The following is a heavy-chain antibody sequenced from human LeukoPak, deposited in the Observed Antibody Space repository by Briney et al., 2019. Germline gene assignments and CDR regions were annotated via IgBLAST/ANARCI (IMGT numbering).Heavy chain of an antibody. CDR3: TRGEIIVAGSTHFFGMDV. D-gene: IGHD5-12*01. J-gene: IGHJ6*02. CDR2: IGSTANNYAT. CDR1: GFTFSGSA. V-gene: IGHV3-73*01. Sequence: GGSLRLSCAASGFTFSGSAIHWVRQASGKGLEWVGRIGSTANNYATAYAASMKGRFTIFRDDSENTAFLQMNSLKIEDTAVYYCTRGEIIVAGSTHFFGMDVWGHGTTVTVSS.